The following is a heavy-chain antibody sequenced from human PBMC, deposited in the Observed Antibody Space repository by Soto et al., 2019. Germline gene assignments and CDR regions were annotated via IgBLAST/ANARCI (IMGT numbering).Heavy chain of an antibody. Sequence: EVQLVESGGGLVQPGGSLRLSCAASGFIFSSYTMNWVRQAPGKGLEWVSYISRGSATIYYADSVKGRFTIARDNAKNSLYLQMNSLRAEVTAVYYCARESGYFGSGSPYWGQGTLVTVSS. J-gene: IGHJ4*02. CDR2: ISRGSATI. CDR1: GFIFSSYT. CDR3: ARESGYFGSGSPY. V-gene: IGHV3-48*01. D-gene: IGHD3-10*01.